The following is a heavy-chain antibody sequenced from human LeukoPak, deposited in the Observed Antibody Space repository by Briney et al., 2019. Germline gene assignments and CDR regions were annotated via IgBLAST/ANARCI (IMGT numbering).Heavy chain of an antibody. CDR1: VGSISSGGYH. CDR2: IYYSGST. J-gene: IGHJ5*02. V-gene: IGHV4-31*03. Sequence: PCQTLPLPRTVSVGSISSGGYHWSWIRQHPGRGLEWIGYIYYSGSTSYNPPLKSRLTISVDTSKKQFSLKLSSVTSAATAVYYCERISYSRRRYWLDPWG. D-gene: IGHD6-13*01. CDR3: ERISYSRRRYWLDP.